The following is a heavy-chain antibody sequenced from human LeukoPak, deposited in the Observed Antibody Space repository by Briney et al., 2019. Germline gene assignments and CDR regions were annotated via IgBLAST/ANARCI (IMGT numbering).Heavy chain of an antibody. CDR3: ARTAEYYYDSSGYFDY. CDR2: IYHSGST. D-gene: IGHD3-22*01. J-gene: IGHJ4*02. Sequence: PSETLSLTCAVSGYSISSGYYWGWIRQPPGKGLEWIGSIYHSGSTYYNPSLKSRVTISVDTSKNQFSLKLSSVTAADTAVYYCARTAEYYYDSSGYFDYWRQGTLVTVSS. CDR1: GYSISSGYY. V-gene: IGHV4-38-2*01.